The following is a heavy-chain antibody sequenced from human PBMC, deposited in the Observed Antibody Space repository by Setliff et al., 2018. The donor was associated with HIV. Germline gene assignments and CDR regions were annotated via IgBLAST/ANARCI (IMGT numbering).Heavy chain of an antibody. CDR2: ISGYNGKT. V-gene: IGHV1-18*01. J-gene: IGHJ4*02. Sequence: ASVKVSCKASGYPFSNYGISWVRQAPGLGLEWMGWISGYNGKTDFAQKFQDRVIVTTDTSTNTVYMEVMRLTSDDTAVYFCAREGVATPDEEGYYFDQWVQGTLVTVSS. CDR1: GYPFSNYG. CDR3: AREGVATPDEEGYYFDQ.